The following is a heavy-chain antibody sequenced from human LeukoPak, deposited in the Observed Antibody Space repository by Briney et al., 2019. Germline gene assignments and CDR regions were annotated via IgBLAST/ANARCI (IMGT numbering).Heavy chain of an antibody. J-gene: IGHJ6*02. Sequence: GESLKISCKGSGYSFTSYWIGWVCQMPGKGLEWMGIIYPGDSDTRYSPSFQGQVTISADKSISTAYLQWSSLKASDTAMYYCARDYGGNSGYYGMDVWGQGTTVTVSS. CDR3: ARDYGGNSGYYGMDV. V-gene: IGHV5-51*01. D-gene: IGHD4-23*01. CDR1: GYSFTSYW. CDR2: IYPGDSDT.